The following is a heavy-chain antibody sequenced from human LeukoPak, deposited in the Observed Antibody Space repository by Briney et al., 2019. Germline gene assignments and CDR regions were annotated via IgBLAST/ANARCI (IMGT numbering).Heavy chain of an antibody. V-gene: IGHV1-18*01. CDR1: GYTFTSYG. CDR2: ISAYNGNT. Sequence: GASVKVSCKASGYTFTSYGISWVRQAPGQGLEWMGWISAYNGNTNYAQKFQGRVTMTRDTSISTAYMELSRLRSDDTAVYYCARDKPDIVVVPAAMDYWGQGTLVTVSS. D-gene: IGHD2-2*01. CDR3: ARDKPDIVVVPAAMDY. J-gene: IGHJ4*02.